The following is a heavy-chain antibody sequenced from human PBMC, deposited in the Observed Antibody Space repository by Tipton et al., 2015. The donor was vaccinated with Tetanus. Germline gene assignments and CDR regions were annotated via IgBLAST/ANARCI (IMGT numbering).Heavy chain of an antibody. Sequence: QSGAEVKKPGASVKVSCKASGYTFTGYYMHWVRQAPGQGLEWMGWINPNSGGTNYAQKFQGRVTMTRDTSISTAYMELSRLRSDDTAVYYCARDRITMVRGVIGGWFDPWGQGPLVTVSS. J-gene: IGHJ5*02. D-gene: IGHD3-10*01. CDR3: ARDRITMVRGVIGGWFDP. CDR2: INPNSGGT. CDR1: GYTFTGYY. V-gene: IGHV1-2*02.